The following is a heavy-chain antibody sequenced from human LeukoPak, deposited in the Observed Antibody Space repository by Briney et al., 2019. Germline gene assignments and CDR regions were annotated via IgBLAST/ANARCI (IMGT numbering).Heavy chain of an antibody. CDR2: IYSGGST. CDR3: ARVPISPNGVYFDC. Sequence: GGSLRLSCAASGFTVSSNYMSWVRQAPGKGLEWVSVIYSGGSTYYADSVKGRFTISRDNSKNTLYLQMNSLRAEDTAVYYCARVPISPNGVYFDCWGQGTLVTVSS. CDR1: GFTVSSNY. D-gene: IGHD5-12*01. J-gene: IGHJ4*02. V-gene: IGHV3-66*02.